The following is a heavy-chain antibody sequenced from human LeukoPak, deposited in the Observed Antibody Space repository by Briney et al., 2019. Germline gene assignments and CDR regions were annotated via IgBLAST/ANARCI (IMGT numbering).Heavy chain of an antibody. J-gene: IGHJ4*02. CDR2: ISGSGGST. D-gene: IGHD3-22*01. Sequence: GGSLSLSCAASGFTFSSYAMSWVRQAPGMGLAWVSAISGSGGSTYYADSVKGRFTISRDTSKNTLYLQMNSLRAEDTAVYYCARGRYYDNSVYYYFDYWGQGTLVTVSS. CDR3: ARGRYYDNSVYYYFDY. CDR1: GFTFSSYA. V-gene: IGHV3-23*01.